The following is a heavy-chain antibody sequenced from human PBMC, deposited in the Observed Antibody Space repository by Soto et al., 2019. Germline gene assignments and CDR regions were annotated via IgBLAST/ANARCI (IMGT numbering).Heavy chain of an antibody. CDR3: ARAEGLDYYDSSGYYGFDY. D-gene: IGHD3-22*01. CDR2: IIPIFGTA. V-gene: IGHV1-69*01. CDR1: GGTFSSYA. J-gene: IGHJ4*02. Sequence: QVQLVQSGAEVKKPGSSVKVSCKASGGTFSSYAISWVRQAPGQGLEWMGGIIPIFGTANYAQKFQGRVTITADESTRTAYMELSSLRSEDTAVYYCARAEGLDYYDSSGYYGFDYWGQGTLVTVSS.